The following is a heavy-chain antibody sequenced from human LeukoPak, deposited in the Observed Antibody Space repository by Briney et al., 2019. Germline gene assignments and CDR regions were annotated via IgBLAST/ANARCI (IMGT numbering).Heavy chain of an antibody. J-gene: IGHJ6*03. D-gene: IGHD3-3*01. Sequence: GGSLRLSCAASGFTFSSYWMSWVRQAPGKGLEWVANIKQDGSEKYYVDSVKGRFTISRDNAKNSLYLQMNSLRAEDTAVYYCAKDRDFWSGFMDVWGKGTTVTVSS. CDR3: AKDRDFWSGFMDV. V-gene: IGHV3-7*03. CDR1: GFTFSSYW. CDR2: IKQDGSEK.